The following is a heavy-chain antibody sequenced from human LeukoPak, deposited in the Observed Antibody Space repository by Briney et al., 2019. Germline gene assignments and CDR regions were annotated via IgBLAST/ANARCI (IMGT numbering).Heavy chain of an antibody. V-gene: IGHV4-39*01. CDR3: VTIMYGSSGYSYFDL. CDR2: INYSGST. D-gene: IGHD3-22*01. Sequence: SETLSLSCTVSGGSISSYSYYWGWIRQPPGKGLEWIGSINYSGSTNYTPSLKTRVTISVDTSRDQFSLKMSSVTAADTAVYYCVTIMYGSSGYSYFDLWGQGTLVTVSS. CDR1: GGSISSYSYY. J-gene: IGHJ4*02.